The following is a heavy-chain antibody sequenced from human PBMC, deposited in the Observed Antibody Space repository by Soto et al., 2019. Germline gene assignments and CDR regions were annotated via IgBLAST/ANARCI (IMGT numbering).Heavy chain of an antibody. D-gene: IGHD3-10*01. CDR1: GGSISSYY. Sequence: QVQLQESGPGLVKPSETLSLTCTVSGGSISSYYCSWIRQPAGKGLEWIGHIYTSGSTNYNPSLKSRITMSVDTSKNQFSLKLSSVTAADTAVYYCARGRGNYYYYGMDVWGQGTTVTVSS. J-gene: IGHJ6*02. V-gene: IGHV4-4*07. CDR3: ARGRGNYYYYGMDV. CDR2: IYTSGST.